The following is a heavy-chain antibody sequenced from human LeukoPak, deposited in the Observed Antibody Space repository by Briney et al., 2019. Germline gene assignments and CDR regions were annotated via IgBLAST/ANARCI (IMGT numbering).Heavy chain of an antibody. CDR1: GRTFSSYA. Sequence: ASVKVSCKASGRTFSSYAISWVRQAPGQGLEWMGGIIPIFGTPNYAQKLQGRVTMTEDTSTDTAYMELSSLRSEDTAVYYCARGRRGGGDYWGQGTLVTVSS. CDR3: ARGRRGGGDY. D-gene: IGHD3-16*01. V-gene: IGHV1-69*06. J-gene: IGHJ4*02. CDR2: IIPIFGTP.